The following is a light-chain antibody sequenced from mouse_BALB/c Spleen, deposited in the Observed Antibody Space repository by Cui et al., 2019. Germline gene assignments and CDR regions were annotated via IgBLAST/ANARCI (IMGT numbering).Light chain of an antibody. CDR3: QQYSKLPPS. Sequence: DIQMTQTTSSLSVYLGDRVTFSCSACPGISSNLTWYQQKPDGPVKLLIYYTTSLHSGIPSRFSVSGTGTDYSLTISNLEPENIATYYCQQYSKLPPSFGGGTKLEIK. J-gene: IGKJ2*01. V-gene: IGKV10-94*01. CDR2: YTT. CDR1: PGISSN.